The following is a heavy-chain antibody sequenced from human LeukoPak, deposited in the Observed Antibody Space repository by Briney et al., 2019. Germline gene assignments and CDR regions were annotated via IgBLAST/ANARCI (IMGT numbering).Heavy chain of an antibody. CDR2: IYSGGST. J-gene: IGHJ4*02. D-gene: IGHD6-19*01. Sequence: GGSLRLSCAASGFTVSSNYMSWVRQAPGKGLEWVSVIYSGGSTYYADSVKGRFTISRDNSKNTLYLQMNSLRAADTAVYYCARDSGSSGWYGDFDYWGQGTLVTVSS. V-gene: IGHV3-66*01. CDR3: ARDSGSSGWYGDFDY. CDR1: GFTVSSNY.